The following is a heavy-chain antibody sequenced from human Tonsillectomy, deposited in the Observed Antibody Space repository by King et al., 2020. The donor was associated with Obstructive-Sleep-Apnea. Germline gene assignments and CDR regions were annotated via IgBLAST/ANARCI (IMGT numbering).Heavy chain of an antibody. V-gene: IGHV3-30-3*01. CDR2: ISNDGHFK. J-gene: IGHJ6*02. CDR1: GFTFSSYT. Sequence: VQLVESGGGVVQPGRSLRLSCAASGFTFSSYTMHWVRQAPGKGLEWVTLISNDGHFKDYVDSVKGRFTISRDNSRNTLYLQMNSLRAEDTAVYYCFAADFGMDVWGQGTTVTVSS. CDR3: FAADFGMDV. D-gene: IGHD6-13*01.